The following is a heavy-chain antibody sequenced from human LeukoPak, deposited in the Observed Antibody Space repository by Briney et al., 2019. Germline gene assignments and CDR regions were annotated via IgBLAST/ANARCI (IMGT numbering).Heavy chain of an antibody. CDR3: AKDQARGYPHYYFDY. Sequence: GGSLRLSCAASGFTFSSYWMHWVRQAPGKGLVWVSHINRDGSTTNYADSVKGRFTISRDNSKNTLYLQMNSLRAEDTAVYYCAKDQARGYPHYYFDYWGQGTLVTVSS. V-gene: IGHV3-74*01. CDR2: INRDGSTT. J-gene: IGHJ4*02. CDR1: GFTFSSYW. D-gene: IGHD3-22*01.